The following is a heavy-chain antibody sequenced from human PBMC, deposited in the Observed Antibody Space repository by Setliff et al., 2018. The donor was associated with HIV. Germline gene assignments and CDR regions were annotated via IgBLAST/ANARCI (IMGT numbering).Heavy chain of an antibody. Sequence: SETLSLTCTVSGGSISNYYWSWIRQPPGKGLEWIGYIYTSASTDYNPSLKSRVTISVDTSKNQFSLKLSSVTAADTAVYYCARGGVLRYFDWAYWGQGTLVTVSS. J-gene: IGHJ4*02. CDR1: GGSISNYY. D-gene: IGHD3-9*01. CDR2: IYTSAST. CDR3: ARGGVLRYFDWAY. V-gene: IGHV4-4*08.